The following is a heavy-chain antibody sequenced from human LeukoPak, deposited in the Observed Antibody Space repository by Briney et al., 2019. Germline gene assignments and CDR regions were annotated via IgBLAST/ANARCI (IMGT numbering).Heavy chain of an antibody. V-gene: IGHV3-53*01. J-gene: IGHJ6*02. CDR3: ATRLGYCSSTSCRNYYYYGMDV. CDR2: IYSGGST. D-gene: IGHD2-2*01. CDR1: GFTVSSNY. Sequence: GGSLRLSCAASGFTVSSNYMSWVRQAPGKGLEWVSVIYSGGSTYYADSVKGRFTISGDNSKNTLYLQMNSLRAEDTAVYYCATRLGYCSSTSCRNYYYYGMDVWGQGTTVTVSS.